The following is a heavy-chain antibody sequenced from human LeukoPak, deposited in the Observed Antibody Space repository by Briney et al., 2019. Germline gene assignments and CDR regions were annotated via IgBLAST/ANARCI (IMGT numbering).Heavy chain of an antibody. J-gene: IGHJ4*02. D-gene: IGHD2-21*01. V-gene: IGHV3-53*01. CDR2: IYIGGST. CDR3: VGGGGGRWSFDY. CDR1: GFTFSSNY. Sequence: GGSLRLSCAASGFTFSSNYMSWVRQAPGQGLEWVSVIYIGGSTSYEDSVKGRFTISRDNSKNTLYLQMNSLRAEDTAVYYCVGGGGGRWSFDYWGQGTLVTVSS.